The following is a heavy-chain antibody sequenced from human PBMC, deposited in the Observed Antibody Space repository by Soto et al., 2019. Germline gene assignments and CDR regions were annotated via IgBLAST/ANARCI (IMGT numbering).Heavy chain of an antibody. D-gene: IGHD3-16*02. CDR1: GFTFSNAW. Sequence: EVQLVESGGGLVKPGGSLRLSCAASGFTFSNAWMSWVRQAPGKGLEWVGRIKSKTDGGTTDYAAPVKGRFTISRDDSKNTLYLQMNSLKTEDTAVYYCTTEHPLHLGELSLYNYFDYWGQGTLVTVSS. V-gene: IGHV3-15*01. CDR2: IKSKTDGGTT. CDR3: TTEHPLHLGELSLYNYFDY. J-gene: IGHJ4*02.